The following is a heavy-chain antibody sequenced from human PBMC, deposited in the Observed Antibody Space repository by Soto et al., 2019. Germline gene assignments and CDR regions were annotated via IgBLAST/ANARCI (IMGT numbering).Heavy chain of an antibody. CDR2: INHSGST. D-gene: IGHD3-3*01. Sequence: QVQLQQWGAGLLKTSETLSLTCAVYGGSFSGYYWSWIRQPPGKGLEWIVEINHSGSTNYNPSLESRVTISVDTSKNQFSRKLSSVTAADTAVYYCARAQFYARFIDYWGQGTLVTVSS. CDR3: ARAQFYARFIDY. J-gene: IGHJ4*02. V-gene: IGHV4-34*01. CDR1: GGSFSGYY.